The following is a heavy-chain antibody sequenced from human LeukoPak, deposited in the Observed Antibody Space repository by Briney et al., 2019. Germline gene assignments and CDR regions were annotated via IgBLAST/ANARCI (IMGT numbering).Heavy chain of an antibody. CDR3: ASARGRITIFGVVNVDAFDI. Sequence: KASETLSLTCTVSGGSISSYYWSWIRQHPGKGLEWIGYIYYSGSTYYNPSLKSRVTISVDTSKNQFSLKLSSVTAADTAVYYCASARGRITIFGVVNVDAFDIWGQGTMVTVSS. J-gene: IGHJ3*02. CDR1: GGSISSYY. D-gene: IGHD3-3*01. V-gene: IGHV4-59*06. CDR2: IYYSGST.